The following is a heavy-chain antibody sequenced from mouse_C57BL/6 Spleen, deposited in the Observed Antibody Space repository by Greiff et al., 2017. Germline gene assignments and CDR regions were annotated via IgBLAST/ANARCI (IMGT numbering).Heavy chain of an antibody. Sequence: QVQLQQPGAELVKPGASVKLSCKASGYTFTSSWMHWVKQRPGQGLEWIGMIHPNSGSTNYNEKFKSKATLTVDKSSSTADMQLSSLTCEDSAVYYCAKGSPPTTFDDWGQGTTLTVSS. J-gene: IGHJ2*01. CDR3: AKGSPPTTFDD. D-gene: IGHD2-10*01. CDR2: IHPNSGST. V-gene: IGHV1-64*01. CDR1: GYTFTSSW.